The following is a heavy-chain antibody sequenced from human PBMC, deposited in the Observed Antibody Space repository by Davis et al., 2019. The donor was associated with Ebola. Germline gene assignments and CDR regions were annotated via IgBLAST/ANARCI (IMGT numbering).Heavy chain of an antibody. J-gene: IGHJ4*02. D-gene: IGHD5-24*01. CDR1: GGSISSSSYY. Sequence: SETLSLTCTVSGGSISSSSYYWGWIRQPPGKGLEWIGSIYYSGSTYYNPSLKRRVTISVDTSKNQFSLKLTSVTAADTAVYYCARDGYNYSYFDYWGQGILVTVSS. CDR2: IYYSGST. V-gene: IGHV4-39*07. CDR3: ARDGYNYSYFDY.